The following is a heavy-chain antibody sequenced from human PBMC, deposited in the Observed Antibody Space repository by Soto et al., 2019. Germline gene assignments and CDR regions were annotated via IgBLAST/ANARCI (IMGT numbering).Heavy chain of an antibody. CDR2: IFYGHGT. V-gene: IGHV4-39*01. CDR3: ARQPTGYPNWFDA. CDR1: GGSVTSSTSS. J-gene: IGHJ5*02. Sequence: QVQLQESGPGLVNPSETLSLTCTVSGGSVTSSTSSCAWVRQPPGKGLHWIGTIFYGHGTYYNPSLESRVTISLDTSKIQFSLELTSVTAADTAVYYCARQPTGYPNWFDAWGRGILVIVSS. D-gene: IGHD3-9*01.